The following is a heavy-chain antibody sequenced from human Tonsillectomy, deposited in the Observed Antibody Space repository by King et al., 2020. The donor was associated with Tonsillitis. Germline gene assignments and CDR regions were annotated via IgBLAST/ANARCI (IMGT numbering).Heavy chain of an antibody. Sequence: VQLVQSGAEVKKPGASVKVSCKASGYTFTSYGISWVRQAPGQGLEWMGWISAYNGNTNYAQNLQGRVTMTTDTSTSTAYMDLRSLRSDDTAVYYCARDPGLRFGLAGAWAYFDYWGQGTLVTVSS. CDR2: ISAYNGNT. D-gene: IGHD4/OR15-4a*01. CDR1: GYTFTSYG. CDR3: ARDPGLRFGLAGAWAYFDY. J-gene: IGHJ4*02. V-gene: IGHV1-18*04.